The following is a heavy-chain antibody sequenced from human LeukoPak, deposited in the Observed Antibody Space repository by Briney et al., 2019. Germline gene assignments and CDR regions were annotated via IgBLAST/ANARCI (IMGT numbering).Heavy chain of an antibody. V-gene: IGHV1-8*01. Sequence: ASVKVSCKASVYTFTTYDINWVRQATGQGLEWMGWMNPNSGNTGYAQKFQGRVTMTRNTSISTAYMELSSLSSEDTAVYYCARGPNKSDGGNSGSAWFDPWGQETLVTVSS. CDR2: MNPNSGNT. CDR3: ARGPNKSDGGNSGSAWFDP. D-gene: IGHD4-23*01. CDR1: VYTFTTYD. J-gene: IGHJ5*02.